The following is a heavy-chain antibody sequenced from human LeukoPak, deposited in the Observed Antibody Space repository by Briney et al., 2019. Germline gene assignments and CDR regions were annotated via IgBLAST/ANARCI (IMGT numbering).Heavy chain of an antibody. D-gene: IGHD2-2*01. Sequence: GGSLRLSCAASGFTFSSYWMHWVRQAPGKGLVWVSRINSDGSSTSYADSVKGRFTISRDNAKNTLYLQMNSLRAEDTTVYYCARWGVVPAFDYWGQGTLVTVSS. CDR3: ARWGVVPAFDY. CDR1: GFTFSSYW. J-gene: IGHJ4*02. V-gene: IGHV3-74*01. CDR2: INSDGSST.